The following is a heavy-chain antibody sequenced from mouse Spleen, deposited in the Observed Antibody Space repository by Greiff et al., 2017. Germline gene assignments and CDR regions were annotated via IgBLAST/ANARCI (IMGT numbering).Heavy chain of an antibody. V-gene: IGHV1-15*01. CDR1: GYTFTDYE. CDR3: TIYDYEDYFDY. J-gene: IGHJ2*01. CDR2: IDPETGGT. D-gene: IGHD2-4*01. Sequence: QVQLQQSGAELVRPGASVTLSCKASGYTFTDYEMHWVKQTPVHGLEWIGAIDPETGGTAYNQKFKGKAILTADKSSSTAYMELRSLTSEDSAVYYCTIYDYEDYFDYWGQGTTLTVSS.